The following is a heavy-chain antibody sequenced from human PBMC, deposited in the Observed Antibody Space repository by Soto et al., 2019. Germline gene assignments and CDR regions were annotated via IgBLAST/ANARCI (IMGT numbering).Heavy chain of an antibody. J-gene: IGHJ3*01. D-gene: IGHD2-21*01. CDR3: TRAVPYIRVIASGALDV. Sequence: GGSLRLSCTVSGFKFDDYAMHWVRQAPGKGLEWVACISYNSGAISYVDSVRGRFTISRDNARNSLYLQMNSLRSEDTALYYCTRAVPYIRVIASGALDVWGRGTMVTVSS. V-gene: IGHV3-9*01. CDR1: GFKFDDYA. CDR2: ISYNSGAI.